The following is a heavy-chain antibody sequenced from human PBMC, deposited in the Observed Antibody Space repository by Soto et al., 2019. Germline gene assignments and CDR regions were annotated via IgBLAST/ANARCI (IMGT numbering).Heavy chain of an antibody. D-gene: IGHD2-2*01. CDR1: GGSFSGYY. CDR3: ATIVVVASTMRDDAFDI. V-gene: IGHV4-34*01. Sequence: QVQLQQWGTGQLKSSETLSLTCAVNGGSFSGYYWSWIRQPPGKGLEWIGEIQHSGSTNYNPSLKSRVTISLDTSKNQFSLKLNSVTAADTAVYYCATIVVVASTMRDDAFDIWGQGTMVTVSS. CDR2: IQHSGST. J-gene: IGHJ3*02.